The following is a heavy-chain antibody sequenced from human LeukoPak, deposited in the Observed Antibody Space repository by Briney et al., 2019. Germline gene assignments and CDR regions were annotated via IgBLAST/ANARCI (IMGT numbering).Heavy chain of an antibody. CDR1: RYTFIDYY. CDR3: ARGSYDSSDFEYFHH. Sequence: ASVKVSCKASRYTFIDYYIHWVRQAPGQGLEWMGWINPNSGGTNYTQKFQGRVTMTRDTSIGTAYMELNRLRSDDTAVYYCARGSYDSSDFEYFHHWGQGTLVTVSS. CDR2: INPNSGGT. V-gene: IGHV1-2*02. D-gene: IGHD3-22*01. J-gene: IGHJ1*01.